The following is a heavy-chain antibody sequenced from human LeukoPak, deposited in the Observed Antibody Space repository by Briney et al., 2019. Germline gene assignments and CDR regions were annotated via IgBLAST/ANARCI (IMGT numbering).Heavy chain of an antibody. J-gene: IGHJ4*02. D-gene: IGHD2/OR15-2a*01. Sequence: GGSLRLSCAASGFTFSDSAMTWVRQAPGKGLEWVSTINISGGSTFYADSVKGRFTISRDNSKNTLSLQMNSLRAEDTAIYYCAKGESKDYLNYFDYLNYFDHWGQGALVTVSS. CDR3: AKGESKDYLNYFDYLNYFDH. CDR1: GFTFSDSA. V-gene: IGHV3-23*01. CDR2: INISGGST.